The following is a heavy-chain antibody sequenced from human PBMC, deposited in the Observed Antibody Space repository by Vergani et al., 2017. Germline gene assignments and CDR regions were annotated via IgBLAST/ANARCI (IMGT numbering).Heavy chain of an antibody. D-gene: IGHD5-18*01. CDR3: ARDAALADTAMVNPFGY. J-gene: IGHJ4*02. V-gene: IGHV1-69*01. CDR2: IIPIFGTT. Sequence: QVQLVQSGAEVKKPGSSVTVSCTASGGTFSSYAISWVRQAPGQGLEWMGGIIPIFGTTNYAQKFQGRVTITADESTSTAYMELSSLRSEDTAVYYCARDAALADTAMVNPFGYWGQGTLVTVSS. CDR1: GGTFSSYA.